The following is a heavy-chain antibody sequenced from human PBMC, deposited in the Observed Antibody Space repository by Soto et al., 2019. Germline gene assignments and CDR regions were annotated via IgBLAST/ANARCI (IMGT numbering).Heavy chain of an antibody. V-gene: IGHV3-23*01. CDR2: IENNGART. CDR3: AKDRTTIDASFDV. CDR1: GLTFSNYA. D-gene: IGHD4-4*01. J-gene: IGHJ4*02. Sequence: GGSLRLSCTASGLTFSNYAMGWVRQAPGQGLEWVSSIENNGARTFYLDSVQGRFTISRDNFRSTLYLEMNSLRVDDTALYYCAKDRTTIDASFDVWGQGT.